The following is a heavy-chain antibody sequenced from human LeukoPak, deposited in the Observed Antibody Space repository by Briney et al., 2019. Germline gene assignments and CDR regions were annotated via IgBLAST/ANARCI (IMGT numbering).Heavy chain of an antibody. J-gene: IGHJ3*02. V-gene: IGHV3-21*01. D-gene: IGHD1-26*01. CDR1: GFTFSSYS. CDR3: ARDVVGATEAFDI. Sequence: PGGSLRLSCAASGFTFSSYSMNWVRQAPGKGLEWVSSISSSSYIYYADSVKGRFTISRDNAKNSLYLQMNSLRAEDTAVYYCARDVVGATEAFDIWGQGTMVTVSS. CDR2: ISSSSYI.